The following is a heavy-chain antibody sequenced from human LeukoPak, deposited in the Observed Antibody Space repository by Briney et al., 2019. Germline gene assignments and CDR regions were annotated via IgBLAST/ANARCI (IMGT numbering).Heavy chain of an antibody. CDR1: GGTFSSYA. CDR3: ARDNDGDTNWFDP. CDR2: IIPIFGTA. V-gene: IGHV1-69*13. Sequence: SVKVSCKASGGTFSSYAISWVRQAPGQGLEWMGGIIPIFGTANYAQKFQGRVTITADESTSTAYMELSSLRSEDTAVYYCARDNDGDTNWFDPWGQGTLVTVSS. J-gene: IGHJ5*02. D-gene: IGHD4-17*01.